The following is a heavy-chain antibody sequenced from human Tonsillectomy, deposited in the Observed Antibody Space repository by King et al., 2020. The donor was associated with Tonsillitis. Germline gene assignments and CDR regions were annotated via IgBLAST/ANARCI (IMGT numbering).Heavy chain of an antibody. CDR3: AKDPTGGWFGEELNYFDY. Sequence: QLVQSGGGVVQPGGSLRLSCAASGFTFSAYGMHWVRQAPGKGLEWVAFIRYDGSKKYYGDSVKGRFTISRDNSKNTMYLQMNSLRAEDTAVYYCAKDPTGGWFGEELNYFDYWGRGTLVTVSS. J-gene: IGHJ4*02. CDR1: GFTFSAYG. V-gene: IGHV3-30*02. D-gene: IGHD3-10*01. CDR2: IRYDGSKK.